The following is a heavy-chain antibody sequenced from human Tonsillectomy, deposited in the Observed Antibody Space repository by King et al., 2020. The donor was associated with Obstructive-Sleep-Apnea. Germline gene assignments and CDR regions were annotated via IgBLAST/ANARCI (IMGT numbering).Heavy chain of an antibody. Sequence: QLQESGPGLVKPSDTLSLTCAVSGYSISSSNWWGWIRQPPGKGLEWIGYIYYSGTTDYNPSLRSRVTLSVDTSKNQFSLKLSSVTAVDTAVYYCARSDVTGYGGVDIWGQGTMVTVSS. V-gene: IGHV4-28*01. J-gene: IGHJ3*02. CDR1: GYSISSSNW. D-gene: IGHD5-12*01. CDR3: ARSDVTGYGGVDI. CDR2: IYYSGTT.